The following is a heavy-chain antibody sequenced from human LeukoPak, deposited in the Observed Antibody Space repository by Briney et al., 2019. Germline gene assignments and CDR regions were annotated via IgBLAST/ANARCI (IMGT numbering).Heavy chain of an antibody. D-gene: IGHD4-23*01. CDR2: TNPNSGGT. Sequence: ASVKVSCKASGYTFTGYYMHWVRQAPGQGLEWMGWTNPNSGGTNYAQKFQGRVTMTRDTSISTAYMELSRLRSDDTAVYYCARADYGGTGGYYYYYMDVWGKGTTVTVSS. V-gene: IGHV1-2*02. CDR1: GYTFTGYY. CDR3: ARADYGGTGGYYYYYMDV. J-gene: IGHJ6*03.